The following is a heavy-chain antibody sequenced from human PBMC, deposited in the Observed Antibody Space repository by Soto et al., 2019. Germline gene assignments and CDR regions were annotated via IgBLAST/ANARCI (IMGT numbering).Heavy chain of an antibody. CDR2: IYYSGST. CDR1: GGSISNADYY. Sequence: QVQLQESGPGLVKPSQTLSLTCTVSGGSISNADYYWSWVRQPPGKGLEWIGYIYYSGSTYYNPSLKSRVTISLDTSNNQFSLKLSSVTAADTAVYYCARVLPAASHYYYYGMDVWGQGTTVTVSS. V-gene: IGHV4-30-4*01. CDR3: ARVLPAASHYYYYGMDV. D-gene: IGHD2-2*01. J-gene: IGHJ6*02.